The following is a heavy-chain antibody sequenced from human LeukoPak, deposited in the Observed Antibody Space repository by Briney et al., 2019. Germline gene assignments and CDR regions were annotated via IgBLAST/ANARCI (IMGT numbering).Heavy chain of an antibody. CDR3: ARGFLKTGFDY. CDR1: GDSVSSTSGA. V-gene: IGHV6-1*01. CDR2: IYYWSKWSY. D-gene: IGHD1-14*01. J-gene: IGHJ4*02. Sequence: SQTLSLTCAISGDSVSSTSGAWNWIRQSPSGGLEWLGRIYYWSKWSYDYAVSLKSRITINPDTSKNQCSLQLNSVTPEDTAVYYCARGFLKTGFDYWGQGALVTVSS.